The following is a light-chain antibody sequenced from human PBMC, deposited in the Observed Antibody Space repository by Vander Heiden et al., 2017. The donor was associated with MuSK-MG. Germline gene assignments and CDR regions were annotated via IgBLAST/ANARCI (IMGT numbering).Light chain of an antibody. Sequence: IVMTQSPLSLPVTPGEPASISCRSSQSLLYSNGYNYLDWYLQKPGQSPQLLIYLGSYRASGVPDRFSGSGSGTDFTLKISRVEAEDVGVYYCMQALQTGTFGPGTKVVIK. CDR1: QSLLYSNGYNY. CDR2: LGS. CDR3: MQALQTGT. J-gene: IGKJ3*01. V-gene: IGKV2-28*01.